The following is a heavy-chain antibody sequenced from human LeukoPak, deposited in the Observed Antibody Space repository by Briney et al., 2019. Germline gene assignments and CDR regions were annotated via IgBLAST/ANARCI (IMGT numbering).Heavy chain of an antibody. CDR3: ARGGLLWFEELPIGRPFDY. Sequence: ASVKVSCKASGYTFTGYYVHWVGQSPGQGLEWMGWINPNSGGTNYAQKFQGRVTMTRDTSISTAYMELSRLRSDDTAVYYCARGGLLWFEELPIGRPFDYWGQGTLVTVSS. D-gene: IGHD3-10*01. CDR2: INPNSGGT. V-gene: IGHV1-2*02. J-gene: IGHJ4*02. CDR1: GYTFTGYY.